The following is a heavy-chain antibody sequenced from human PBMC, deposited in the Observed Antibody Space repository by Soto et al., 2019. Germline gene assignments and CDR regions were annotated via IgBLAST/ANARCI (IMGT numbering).Heavy chain of an antibody. CDR1: GGSVSSGSYY. D-gene: IGHD3-3*01. Sequence: SETLSLTCTVSGGSVSSGSYYWNWIRQPPGKGLELIGYIFYSGSTTYNPSLKSRVTISVDTSKNQFSLKLSSVTAADTAVYYCARGMSGDLTWALYWGQGTLVT. CDR3: ARGMSGDLTWALY. J-gene: IGHJ4*02. V-gene: IGHV4-61*01. CDR2: IFYSGST.